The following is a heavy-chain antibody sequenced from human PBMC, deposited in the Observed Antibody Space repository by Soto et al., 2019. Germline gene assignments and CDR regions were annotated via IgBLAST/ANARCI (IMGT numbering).Heavy chain of an antibody. J-gene: IGHJ4*02. CDR2: ILNDASGH. CDR3: AREVDYPDNGFDY. CDR1: GFTFSRHG. Sequence: QVQLVESGGGVVQPGTSLRLSCAASGFTFSRHGMHWVRQTPGKGLEWLAVILNDASGHWYADSVKGRFTISRDNFENTLYLQMNGLRLEYTAMYYCAREVDYPDNGFDYWGQGTLVTVSS. D-gene: IGHD4-17*01. V-gene: IGHV3-33*01.